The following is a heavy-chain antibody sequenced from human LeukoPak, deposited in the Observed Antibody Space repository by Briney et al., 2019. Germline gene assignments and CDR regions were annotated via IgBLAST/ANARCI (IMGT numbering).Heavy chain of an antibody. Sequence: ASVKVSCKASGYTFTSYYMHWVRQAPGQGLEWMGIINPSGGSTGYAQKFQGRVTMTRDTSTSTVYMELSSLRSEDTAVYYCARARRELLLHVWFDPWGQGTLVTVSS. D-gene: IGHD1-26*01. J-gene: IGHJ5*02. CDR3: ARARRELLLHVWFDP. V-gene: IGHV1-46*01. CDR1: GYTFTSYY. CDR2: INPSGGST.